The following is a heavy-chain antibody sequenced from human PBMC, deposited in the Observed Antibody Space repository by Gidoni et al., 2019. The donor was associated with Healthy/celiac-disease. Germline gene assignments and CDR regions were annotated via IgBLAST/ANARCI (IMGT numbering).Heavy chain of an antibody. Sequence: EVQLVESGGGLVKPGGSLRLSCSASGFTFSQPWMSWVRKAPGKGLEWVGRIKSKTDGGTTDYAAPVKGRFTISRDDSKNTLYLQMNSLKTEDTAVYYCTTVEHIVVVTAIPVYYFDYWGQGTLVTVSS. V-gene: IGHV3-15*01. J-gene: IGHJ4*02. CDR3: TTVEHIVVVTAIPVYYFDY. D-gene: IGHD2-21*02. CDR1: GFTFSQPW. CDR2: IKSKTDGGTT.